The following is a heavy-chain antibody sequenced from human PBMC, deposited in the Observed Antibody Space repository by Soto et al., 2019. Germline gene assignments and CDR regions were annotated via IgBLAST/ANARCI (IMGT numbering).Heavy chain of an antibody. CDR2: IIPMYDSV. CDR1: GGTLNTYT. CDR3: ATWRHYSGSYCFDY. V-gene: IGHV1-69*06. Sequence: SVKVSCKASGGTLNTYTINWVRQAPGRRLEWVGQIIPMYDSVNYAENFQGRVTITADKSTKTSFMELTSLKSEDTALYFGATWRHYSGSYCFDYWGQGTLVTVSS. D-gene: IGHD1-26*01. J-gene: IGHJ4*02.